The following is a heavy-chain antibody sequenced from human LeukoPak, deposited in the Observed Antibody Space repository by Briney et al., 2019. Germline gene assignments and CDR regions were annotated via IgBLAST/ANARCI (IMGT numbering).Heavy chain of an antibody. CDR3: AKVPLLWFGELSGISWFDP. Sequence: GGSLRLSCAASGFTFSSYAMSWVRQAPGKGLEWVSAISGSGGSTYYADSVKGRFTISRDNSKNTLYLQMNSLRAEDTAVYYCAKVPLLWFGELSGISWFDPWGQGTLVTVSS. V-gene: IGHV3-23*01. CDR1: GFTFSSYA. D-gene: IGHD3-10*01. CDR2: ISGSGGST. J-gene: IGHJ5*02.